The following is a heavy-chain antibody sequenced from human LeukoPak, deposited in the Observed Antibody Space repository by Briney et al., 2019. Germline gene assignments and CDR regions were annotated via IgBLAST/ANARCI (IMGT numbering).Heavy chain of an antibody. CDR3: ARDSDTSGYYPLVDY. Sequence: ASAKVSCKASGYTFTSYYMHWVRQAPGQGLEWMGIINPSGGRTTYAQKIQGRVTMTRDTSTSTVYMELSGLRSEDTAVYYCARDSDTSGYYPLVDYWGQGSLVTVSS. V-gene: IGHV1-46*01. CDR1: GYTFTSYY. D-gene: IGHD3-22*01. CDR2: INPSGGRT. J-gene: IGHJ4*02.